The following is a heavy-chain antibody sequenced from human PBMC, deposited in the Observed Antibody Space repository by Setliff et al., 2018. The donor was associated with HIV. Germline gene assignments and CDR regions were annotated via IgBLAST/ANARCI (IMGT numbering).Heavy chain of an antibody. Sequence: AASVKVSCKASGYTFSSHSIHWVRQAPGQGLEWMGWINAGNGNTKYSQKFQRRSTITRDTSASTVFMELSSLTSEDTAVYYCARGCVGGNCYSPTGDYWGQGTLVTVSS. V-gene: IGHV1-3*01. CDR2: INAGNGNT. D-gene: IGHD2-15*01. J-gene: IGHJ4*02. CDR1: GYTFSSHS. CDR3: ARGCVGGNCYSPTGDY.